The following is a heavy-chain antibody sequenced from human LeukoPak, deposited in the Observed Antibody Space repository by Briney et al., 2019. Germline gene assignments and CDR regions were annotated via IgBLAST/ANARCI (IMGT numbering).Heavy chain of an antibody. V-gene: IGHV4-61*09. CDR2: IYSSGST. D-gene: IGHD2-2*01. CDR1: GGSISTVSYY. J-gene: IGHJ5*02. Sequence: SETLSLTCTVSGGSISTVSYYWSWIRQPAGKGLEWIGHIYSSGSTNYNPSPKSRVTISVDSSKNQFSLMLSSVTAADTAVYYCARVRVVVPAAIGWFDPWGQGTLVTVSS. CDR3: ARVRVVVPAAIGWFDP.